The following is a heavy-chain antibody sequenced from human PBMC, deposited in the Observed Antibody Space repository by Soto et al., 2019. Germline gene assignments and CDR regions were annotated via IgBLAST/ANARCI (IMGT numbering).Heavy chain of an antibody. Sequence: PSETLSLTCAVSGGSINSGGYSWSWIRQPPGKGLEWIGYIYHSGSTYYNPSLKSRVTISVDRSKNQFSLKLSSVTAADTAVYYCARVRFSVTTRACFDYWGQ. CDR1: GGSINSGGYS. CDR3: ARVRFSVTTRACFDY. J-gene: IGHJ4*01. CDR2: IYHSGST. D-gene: IGHD4-17*01. V-gene: IGHV4-30-2*01.